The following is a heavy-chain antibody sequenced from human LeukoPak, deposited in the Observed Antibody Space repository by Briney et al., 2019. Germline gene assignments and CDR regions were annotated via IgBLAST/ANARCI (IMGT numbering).Heavy chain of an antibody. CDR1: GFTFSSYS. D-gene: IGHD4-23*01. V-gene: IGHV3-21*01. J-gene: IGHJ4*02. CDR2: ISSSSYI. CDR3: ASHTNYGGNPGDY. Sequence: GGSLRLSCAASGFTFSSYSMNWVRQAPGKWLEWVSSISSSSYIYYADSVKGRFTISRDNAKNSLYLQMNSLRAEDTAVYYCASHTNYGGNPGDYWGQGTLVTVSS.